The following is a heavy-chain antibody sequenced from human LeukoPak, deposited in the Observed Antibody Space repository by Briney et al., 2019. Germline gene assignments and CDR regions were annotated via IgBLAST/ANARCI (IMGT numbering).Heavy chain of an antibody. CDR1: GFTFSDYY. CDR2: ISSSGSTT. CDR3: ARVSRWLQLGAFDI. V-gene: IGHV3-11*01. D-gene: IGHD5-24*01. J-gene: IGHJ3*02. Sequence: PGGSLRLSCAASGFTFSDYYMSWIRQAPGKGLEWVSYISSSGSTTYYADSVKGRFTISRDNAKNSLYLQMNSLRAEDTAVYYCARVSRWLQLGAFDIWGQGTMVTVSS.